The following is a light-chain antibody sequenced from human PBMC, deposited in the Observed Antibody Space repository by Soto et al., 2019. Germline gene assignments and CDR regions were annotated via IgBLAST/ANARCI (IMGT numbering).Light chain of an antibody. V-gene: IGKV3-15*01. CDR1: QSVSSK. CDR2: DGS. CDR3: QQYHNWPPWT. Sequence: EIVMTQSPDTLSVSPGERATLSCRASQSVSSKLAWYQQKPGQTPRLLIYDGSTRVTGIPARFSGSGSGTEFTLSISSMQSEDFAVYYCQQYHNWPPWTFGQGTTVEIK. J-gene: IGKJ1*01.